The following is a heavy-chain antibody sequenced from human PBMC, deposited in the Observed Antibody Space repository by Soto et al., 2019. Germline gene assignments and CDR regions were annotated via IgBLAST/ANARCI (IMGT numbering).Heavy chain of an antibody. CDR2: IYPGDSDT. D-gene: IGHD2-2*01. CDR3: ARHYCSSTSCYPVYYYYYGMDV. V-gene: IGHV5-51*01. Sequence: ESLTISGKGSGYSFTSYWIGWVRQMPGKGLEWMGIIYPGDSDTRYSPSFQGQVTISADKSISTAYLQWSSLKASDTAMYYCARHYCSSTSCYPVYYYYYGMDVWGQGTTVTVSS. CDR1: GYSFTSYW. J-gene: IGHJ6*02.